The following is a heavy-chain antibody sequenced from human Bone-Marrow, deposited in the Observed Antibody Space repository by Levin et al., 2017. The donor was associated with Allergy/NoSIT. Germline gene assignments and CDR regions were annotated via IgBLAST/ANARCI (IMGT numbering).Heavy chain of an antibody. CDR3: GVYSYGSWQNGNWFDP. Sequence: PSQTLSLTCTVSGGSISGSSLYWGWIRQPPGKGLEWIGSIHYSGTTYYSPFLKSRITISVDTSKNQFSLKLSSVTAADTAVYYGGVYSYGSWQNGNWFDPWGQGILVTVSS. J-gene: IGHJ5*02. CDR2: IHYSGTT. CDR1: GGSISGSSLY. V-gene: IGHV4-39*07. D-gene: IGHD5-18*01.